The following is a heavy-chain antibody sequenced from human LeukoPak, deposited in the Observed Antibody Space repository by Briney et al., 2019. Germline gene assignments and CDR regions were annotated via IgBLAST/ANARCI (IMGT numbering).Heavy chain of an antibody. J-gene: IGHJ6*02. CDR1: GFSLSSYE. V-gene: IGHV3-48*03. CDR2: ISRSGTST. Sequence: GGSLRLSCAASGFSLSSYEMNWVRQAPGKGLEWLSYISRSGTSTLYADSVQGRFTISRDNAKNSLSLLMNSLRAEDTGVYFCVRYCAGECYKGMDVWGQGTTVTVSS. CDR3: VRYCAGECYKGMDV. D-gene: IGHD2-21*01.